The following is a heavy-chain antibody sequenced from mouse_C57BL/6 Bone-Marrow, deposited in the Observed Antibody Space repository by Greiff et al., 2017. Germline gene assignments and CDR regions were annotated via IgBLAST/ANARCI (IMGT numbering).Heavy chain of an antibody. Sequence: EVKVVESGGGLVQPGGSLKLSCAASGFTFSDYGMAWVRQAPRKGPEWVAFISNLAYSIYYADTVTGRFTISRENAKNTLYLERSRLRYEDTAMYYGARRGSNYGGFAYWGQGTLVTVSA. V-gene: IGHV5-15*01. CDR1: GFTFSDYG. CDR2: ISNLAYSI. J-gene: IGHJ3*01. D-gene: IGHD2-5*01. CDR3: ARRGSNYGGFAY.